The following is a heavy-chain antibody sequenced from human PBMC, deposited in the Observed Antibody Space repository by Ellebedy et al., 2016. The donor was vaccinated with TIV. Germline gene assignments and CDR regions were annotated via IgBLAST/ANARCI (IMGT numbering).Heavy chain of an antibody. J-gene: IGHJ4*02. CDR2: IYYSGST. V-gene: IGHV4-59*08. CDR1: GGSISSYY. D-gene: IGHD3-22*01. Sequence: SETLSLTCNVSGGSISSYYRSWIRQPPGKGLEWIGFIYYSGSTSYNPSLQSRVTISIDRSKKQFSLKLTSVTAADTAVYYCARYVSYFDTPDQIDYYFDSWGQGTLVTVSS. CDR3: ARYVSYFDTPDQIDYYFDS.